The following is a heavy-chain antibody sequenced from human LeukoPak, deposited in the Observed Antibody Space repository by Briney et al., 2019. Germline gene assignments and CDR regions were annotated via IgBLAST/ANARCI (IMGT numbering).Heavy chain of an antibody. CDR1: GFTFDDYG. J-gene: IGHJ4*02. CDR2: INWNGDNT. V-gene: IGHV3-20*04. CDR3: ARDGMIVVVMDY. Sequence: GGSLRLSCAASGFTFDDYGMSWVRHAPGKGLEWVSGINWNGDNTNYADSLKGRFTISRDNAKNSLYLQMNSLRAEDTAVYYCARDGMIVVVMDYWGQGTLVTVSS. D-gene: IGHD3-22*01.